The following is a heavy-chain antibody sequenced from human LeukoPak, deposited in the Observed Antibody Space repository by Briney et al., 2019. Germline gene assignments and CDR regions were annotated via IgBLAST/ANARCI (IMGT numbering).Heavy chain of an antibody. CDR3: ERHFGNITLVFDL. Sequence: SETLSLTCTVSGGSISSSSYYWGWIRQPPGKGLEWIGRIYYSGSTYYNPALKSRVTISVDTYKNQFSLKPSSVTAADTAVYYCERHFGNITLVFDLCGERRILTVSS. V-gene: IGHV4-39*01. CDR2: IYYSGST. D-gene: IGHD3-16*01. J-gene: IGHJ3*01. CDR1: GGSISSSSYY.